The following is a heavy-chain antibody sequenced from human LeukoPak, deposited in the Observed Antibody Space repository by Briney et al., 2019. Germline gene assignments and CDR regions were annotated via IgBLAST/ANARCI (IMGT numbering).Heavy chain of an antibody. V-gene: IGHV4-61*02. CDR2: IYTSGST. D-gene: IGHD1-26*01. J-gene: IGHJ4*02. CDR3: ARRQKWGDGAYFDY. CDR1: GGSISSGSYY. Sequence: PSETLSLTCTVSGGSISSGSYYWSWIRQPAGKGLEWIGRIYTSGSTNYNPSLKSRVTISVDTSKNQFSLKLSSVTAADTAVYYCARRQKWGDGAYFDYWGQGTLVTVSS.